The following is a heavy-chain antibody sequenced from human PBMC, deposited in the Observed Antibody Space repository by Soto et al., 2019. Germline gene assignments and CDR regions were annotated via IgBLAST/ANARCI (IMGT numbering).Heavy chain of an antibody. CDR2: TYHRSKWHN. Sequence: SQTLSLTCAISGDSVSSNSAAWNWIRQSPSRGLEWLGRTYHRSKWHNEYAVSVKSRITIKPDTSRNQFSLQLKSVTPEDTAVYYCANMDDSWGQGTLVTVSS. V-gene: IGHV6-1*01. D-gene: IGHD3-3*01. CDR1: GDSVSSNSAA. J-gene: IGHJ4*02. CDR3: ANMDDS.